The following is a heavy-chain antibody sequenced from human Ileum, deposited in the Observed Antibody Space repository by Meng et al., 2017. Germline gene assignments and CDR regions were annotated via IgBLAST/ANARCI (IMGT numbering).Heavy chain of an antibody. J-gene: IGHJ4*02. CDR2: ISHSGSA. Sequence: QGQGQGSGPGLVRPSGTLSLTCAVSSGSISSNTYWSWVRQPPGKGLEWIGQISHSGSAYYNPSLKSRVTMSVDKSKSQFSLMLTSVTAADTAIYYCARHGGYSQDFWGQGTLVTVSS. CDR1: SGSISSNTY. D-gene: IGHD4-23*01. V-gene: IGHV4-4*02. CDR3: ARHGGYSQDF.